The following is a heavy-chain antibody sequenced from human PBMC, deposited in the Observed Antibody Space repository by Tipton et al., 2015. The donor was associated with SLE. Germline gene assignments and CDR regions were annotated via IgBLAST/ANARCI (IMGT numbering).Heavy chain of an antibody. J-gene: IGHJ3*02. D-gene: IGHD1-26*01. Sequence: LRLSCTVSGGSISSYYWSWIRQPPGKGLEWIGYIYYSGSTNYNPSLKSRVTISVDTSKNQFSLKLSSVTAADTAVYYCARGPGSKSGEAFDIWGQGTMVTVSS. CDR3: ARGPGSKSGEAFDI. CDR1: GGSISSYY. V-gene: IGHV4-59*01. CDR2: IYYSGST.